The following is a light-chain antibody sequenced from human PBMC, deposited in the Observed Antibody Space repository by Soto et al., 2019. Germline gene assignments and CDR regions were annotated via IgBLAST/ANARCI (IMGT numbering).Light chain of an antibody. Sequence: EIVLTQSPGTLSLSPGERATLSCRASQSVSRGYLAWYQQRPGQAPRLLIYGASSRAAGIPDRFSGSGYGTDFTLTISRLEPEDFAVYYCQQYGSSGTFGQGTKVDIK. CDR1: QSVSRGY. V-gene: IGKV3-20*01. CDR3: QQYGSSGT. J-gene: IGKJ1*01. CDR2: GAS.